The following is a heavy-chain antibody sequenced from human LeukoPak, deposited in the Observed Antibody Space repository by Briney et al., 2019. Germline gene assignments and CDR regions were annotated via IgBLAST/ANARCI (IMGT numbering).Heavy chain of an antibody. Sequence: GGSLRLSCAASGFTVSSNYMSWVRQAPGKGLEWVSVIYSGGSTYYADSVKGRFTISRDNSKNTLYLQMNSLRAEDTAVYYCAKASSQQLLKGGFDYWGQGTLVTVSS. J-gene: IGHJ4*02. V-gene: IGHV3-66*02. CDR1: GFTVSSNY. CDR3: AKASSQQLLKGGFDY. CDR2: IYSGGST. D-gene: IGHD6-13*01.